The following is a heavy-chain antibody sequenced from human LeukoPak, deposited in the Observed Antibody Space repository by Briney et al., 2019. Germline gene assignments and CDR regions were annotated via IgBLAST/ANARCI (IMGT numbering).Heavy chain of an antibody. Sequence: TGGSLRLSCAASGFTFSSYGMHWVRQAPGKGPEWVAVISYDGSNKYYADSVKGRFTISRDNSKNTLYLQMNSLRAEDTAVYYCAKEEVRFGPFDYWGQGTLVTVSS. CDR3: AKEEVRFGPFDY. D-gene: IGHD3-10*01. V-gene: IGHV3-30*18. J-gene: IGHJ4*02. CDR1: GFTFSSYG. CDR2: ISYDGSNK.